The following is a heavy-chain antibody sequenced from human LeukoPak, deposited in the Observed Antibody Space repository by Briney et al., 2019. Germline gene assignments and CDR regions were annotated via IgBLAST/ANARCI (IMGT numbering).Heavy chain of an antibody. CDR1: GRSLSSYY. CDR2: IYTSGST. CDR3: AREQGYCSGGSCYDRIDY. D-gene: IGHD2-15*01. Sequence: KPSETLSLTCTVSGRSLSSYYWSWIRQPAGKGLEWIGRIYTSGSTNYNPSLKSRVTMSVDTSKDQFSLRLSSVTAADTAVYYCAREQGYCSGGSCYDRIDYWGQGTLVTVSS. V-gene: IGHV4-4*07. J-gene: IGHJ4*02.